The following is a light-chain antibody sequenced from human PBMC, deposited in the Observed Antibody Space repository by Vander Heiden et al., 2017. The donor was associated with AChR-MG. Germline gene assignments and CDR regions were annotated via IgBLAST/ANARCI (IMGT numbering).Light chain of an antibody. Sequence: AIRMTQSPSSLSASTGDRVTITCRASQGISSYLAWYQQKPGKAPKLLIYAASTLQSGVPSRFSGSGSGTDFTLTISCLQSEDFATYYCQQYDSYPYYAFGDGTKVDIK. J-gene: IGKJ3*01. V-gene: IGKV1-8*01. CDR3: QQYDSYPYYA. CDR1: QGISSY. CDR2: AAS.